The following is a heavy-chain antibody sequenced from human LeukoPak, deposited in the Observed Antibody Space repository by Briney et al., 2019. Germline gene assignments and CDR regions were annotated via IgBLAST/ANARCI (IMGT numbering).Heavy chain of an antibody. J-gene: IGHJ5*02. CDR1: GYTFTSYD. CDR2: MNPNSGNT. CDR3: ARAPPLSSSWYQLNWFDP. Sequence: GASVKVSCKASGYTFTSYDINWVRQATGQGLEWMGWMNPNSGNTGYAQKFQGRVTMTRNTSISTAYMELSSLRSEDTAVYYCARAPPLSSSWYQLNWFDPWGQGTLVTVSS. D-gene: IGHD6-13*01. V-gene: IGHV1-8*01.